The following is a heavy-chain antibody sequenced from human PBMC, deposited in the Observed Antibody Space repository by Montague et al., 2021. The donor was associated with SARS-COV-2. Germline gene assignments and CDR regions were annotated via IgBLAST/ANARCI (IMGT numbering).Heavy chain of an antibody. V-gene: IGHV3-23*01. Sequence: SLRLSCPASGFTFSSYAMSWVRQAPGKGLEWVSSISGSGGSTYYXXSLKGRFTISRDNSKNTLYLQMHSLSAEDTAVSFCAKAGSSWYQGYYYGMDVWGQGTTVTVSS. D-gene: IGHD6-13*01. CDR3: AKAGSSWYQGYYYGMDV. CDR2: ISGSGGST. J-gene: IGHJ6*02. CDR1: GFTFSSYA.